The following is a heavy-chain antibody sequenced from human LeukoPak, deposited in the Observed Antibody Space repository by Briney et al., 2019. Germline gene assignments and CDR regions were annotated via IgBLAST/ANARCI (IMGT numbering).Heavy chain of an antibody. J-gene: IGHJ4*02. V-gene: IGHV3-23*01. CDR1: GFTFSNYA. CDR2: ITSGGRT. CDR3: AKSRYTSSNTNDY. Sequence: GGSLRLSCAASGFTFSNYAMSWVRQAPGKGLQWVSTITSGGRTYYADSVKGRFTISRDSPKNTLYLQMNSLRAEDTAVYYCAKSRYTSSNTNDYWGQGTLVTVSS. D-gene: IGHD2-2*02.